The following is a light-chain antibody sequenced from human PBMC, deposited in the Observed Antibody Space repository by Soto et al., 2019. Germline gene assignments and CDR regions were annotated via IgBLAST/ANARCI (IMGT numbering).Light chain of an antibody. CDR1: QIVRSTY. CDR3: QHYGTSLWA. V-gene: IGKV3-20*01. J-gene: IGKJ1*01. CDR2: DAS. Sequence: VLTQSPGTLSLSPGESATLSCRASQIVRSTYLAWYQQKPGQAPRLLIYDASSRATDIPDRFSGSGSGKESTLTTAELEPEDCAVYYSQHYGTSLWAFGQGPRV.